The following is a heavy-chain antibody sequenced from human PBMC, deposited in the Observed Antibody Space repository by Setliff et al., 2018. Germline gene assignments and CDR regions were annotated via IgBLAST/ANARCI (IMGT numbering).Heavy chain of an antibody. CDR2: ISSNGGNT. D-gene: IGHD5-18*01. J-gene: IGHJ4*02. CDR1: GFSFSSNA. CDR3: AGSRAWIPFLDS. V-gene: IGHV3-64*01. Sequence: PGGSLRLSCAASGFSFSSNAMHWVRQAPGKGLEYVSSISSNGGNTYYANSVKGRFLISRDNSKSTLFLQMDSLRADDTAVYYCAGSRAWIPFLDSWGQGTLVTVSS.